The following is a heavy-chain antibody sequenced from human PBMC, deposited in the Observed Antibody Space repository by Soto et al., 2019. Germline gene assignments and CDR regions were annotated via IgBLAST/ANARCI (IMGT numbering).Heavy chain of an antibody. Sequence: PGGSLRLSCAASGFTFSSYAMSWVRQAPGKGLEWVSAISGSGGSTYYADSVKGRFTISRDNSKNTLYLQMNSLRAEDTAVYYCKYYDFWSGYPPQGMDVWGQGTTVTVSS. CDR1: GFTFSSYA. J-gene: IGHJ6*02. V-gene: IGHV3-23*01. D-gene: IGHD3-3*01. CDR2: ISGSGGST. CDR3: KYYDFWSGYPPQGMDV.